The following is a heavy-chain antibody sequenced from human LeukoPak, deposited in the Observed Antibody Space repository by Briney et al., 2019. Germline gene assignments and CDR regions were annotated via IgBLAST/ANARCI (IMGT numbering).Heavy chain of an antibody. CDR1: GFTFDDYG. CDR2: IDWSGGST. V-gene: IGHV3-20*04. Sequence: RPGGPLRLSCAASGFTFDDYGMSWVRQAPGKGLEWVSGIDWSGGSTGYADTVKGRFTISRDNAKNSLYLQMNSLRAEDTALYYCARDTYYYGSGSYIDYWGQGTLVTVSS. J-gene: IGHJ4*02. D-gene: IGHD3-10*01. CDR3: ARDTYYYGSGSYIDY.